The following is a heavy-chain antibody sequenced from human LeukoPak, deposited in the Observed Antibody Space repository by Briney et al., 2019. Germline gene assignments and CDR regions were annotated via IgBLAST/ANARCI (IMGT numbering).Heavy chain of an antibody. D-gene: IGHD5-24*01. V-gene: IGHV1-46*01. Sequence: ASVKVSCKASGYTFTFYHMHWVRQAPGQGLEWMGVISPSGGSRNCAQQFQGRVTMTRDTSTSTVYMELSSLRSEDTAMYYCARDRVEMATILGGVQGDAFDIWGQGTMITVSS. CDR1: GYTFTFYH. CDR2: ISPSGGSR. J-gene: IGHJ3*02. CDR3: ARDRVEMATILGGVQGDAFDI.